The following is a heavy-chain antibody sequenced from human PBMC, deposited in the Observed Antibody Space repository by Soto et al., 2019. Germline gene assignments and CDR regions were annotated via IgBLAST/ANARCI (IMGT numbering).Heavy chain of an antibody. D-gene: IGHD5-18*01. Sequence: QVQLQESGPRLVTPSETLTLTCSLSGGSITNHYWGWIRQPPGKGLEFIGRIYPSGRAHYNPSLQSRVTMSVDTSKNQFSPKVNSVTAADTAIYYCARDYDVNTAVDYWYFDLWGRGTLVTVSS. CDR3: ARDYDVNTAVDYWYFDL. V-gene: IGHV4-4*07. CDR1: GGSITNHY. J-gene: IGHJ2*01. CDR2: IYPSGRA.